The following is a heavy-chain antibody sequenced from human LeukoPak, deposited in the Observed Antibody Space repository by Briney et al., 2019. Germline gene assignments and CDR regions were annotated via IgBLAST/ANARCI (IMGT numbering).Heavy chain of an antibody. J-gene: IGHJ4*02. CDR1: GFTFSSYA. D-gene: IGHD3-3*01. CDR2: ISGSGGST. Sequence: SGGSLRLSCAASGFTFSSYAMSWVRQAPGKGLEWVSAISGSGGSTYYADSVKGRFTISRDNSKNTLYLQMNSLRAEDTAVYYCAKRVEPSNIYYDFWSGYYLTGYFDYWGQGTLVTVSS. CDR3: AKRVEPSNIYYDFWSGYYLTGYFDY. V-gene: IGHV3-23*01.